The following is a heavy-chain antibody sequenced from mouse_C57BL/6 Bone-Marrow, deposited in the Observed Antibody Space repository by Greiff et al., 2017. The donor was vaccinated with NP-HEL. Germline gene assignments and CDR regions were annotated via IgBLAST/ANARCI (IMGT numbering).Heavy chain of an antibody. J-gene: IGHJ1*03. Sequence: QVQLQQSGAELVKPGASVKLSCKASGYTFTEYSIHWVKQRPGQGLEWIGWFYPGSGSIKYNEKFKDKATLTADKSSSTVYMDLSRWTSGDSAVYFCARHGDYVGSSDGYFDVGGTGTTITVSS. V-gene: IGHV1-62-2*01. CDR1: GYTFTEYS. CDR2: FYPGSGSI. CDR3: ARHGDYVGSSDGYFDV. D-gene: IGHD1-1*01.